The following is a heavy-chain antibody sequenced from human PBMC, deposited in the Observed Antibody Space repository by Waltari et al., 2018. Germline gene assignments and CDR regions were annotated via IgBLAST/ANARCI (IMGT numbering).Heavy chain of an antibody. D-gene: IGHD7-27*01. Sequence: EVQLVESGGGLVQPGGSLTLSCAASGFTFRSYWMHWVRQAPGKGLVWVSSISTTSTYTHYADSVKGRFTISRDNAKNSLFLQMNSLTTEDTAVYYCATGGWGFYFDYWGQGTLLTVSS. CDR3: ATGGWGFYFDY. CDR1: GFTFRSYW. CDR2: ISTTSTYT. J-gene: IGHJ4*02. V-gene: IGHV3-21*01.